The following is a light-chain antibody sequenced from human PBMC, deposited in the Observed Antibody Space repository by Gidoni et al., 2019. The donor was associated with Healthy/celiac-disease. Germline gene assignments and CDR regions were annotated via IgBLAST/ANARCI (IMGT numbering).Light chain of an antibody. J-gene: IGLJ2*01. Sequence: QSVLTQPPSASGTPGQGVTISCSGSSANIGSNYVYWYQPLPGTAPKLLIYSNNQRPSGVPDRFSGSTSGASTSLAISGLRSEDGANYYCAAWDDSLSGPVFGGGTKLPVL. CDR2: SNN. V-gene: IGLV1-47*02. CDR1: SANIGSNY. CDR3: AAWDDSLSGPV.